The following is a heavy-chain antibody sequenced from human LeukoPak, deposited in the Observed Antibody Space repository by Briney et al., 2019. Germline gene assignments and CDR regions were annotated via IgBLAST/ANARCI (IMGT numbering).Heavy chain of an antibody. D-gene: IGHD3-10*01. J-gene: IGHJ4*02. CDR1: GGTFKNYC. CDR2: IIPILGIA. Sequence: GPSVKVPCKASGGTFKNYCISWVRQAPGQGLEWMGRIIPILGIANYAQKFQGRVTITADKSTSTAYMELSSLRSEDTAVYYCATTPREWFGELDYWGQGTLVTVSS. CDR3: ATTPREWFGELDY. V-gene: IGHV1-69*02.